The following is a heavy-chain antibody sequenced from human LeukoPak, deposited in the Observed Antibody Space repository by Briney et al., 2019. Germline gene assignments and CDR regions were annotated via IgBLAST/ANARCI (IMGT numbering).Heavy chain of an antibody. CDR2: ISSNGGST. Sequence: GGSLRLSCSASGFTFSSYAMHWVRQAPGKGLEYVSAISSNGGSTYYADSVKGRFTISRDNSKNTLYLQMSSLRAEDTAVYYCVNLLSDTVTTVDYWGQGTLVTVSS. J-gene: IGHJ4*02. D-gene: IGHD4-17*01. CDR1: GFTFSSYA. CDR3: VNLLSDTVTTVDY. V-gene: IGHV3-64D*06.